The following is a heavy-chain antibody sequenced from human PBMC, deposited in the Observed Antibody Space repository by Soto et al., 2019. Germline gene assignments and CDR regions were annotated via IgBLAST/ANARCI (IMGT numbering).Heavy chain of an antibody. J-gene: IGHJ6*02. V-gene: IGHV4-34*01. CDR3: AIDSSGSPLAYYYYGMDV. Sequence: SETLSLTCAVYGGSFSGYYWGWIRQPSGKGLEWIGEINHSGSTNYNPSLKSRVTISVDTSKNQFSLKLSSVTAADTAVYYCAIDSSGSPLAYYYYGMDVWVQGTTVT. CDR1: GGSFSGYY. D-gene: IGHD3-22*01. CDR2: INHSGST.